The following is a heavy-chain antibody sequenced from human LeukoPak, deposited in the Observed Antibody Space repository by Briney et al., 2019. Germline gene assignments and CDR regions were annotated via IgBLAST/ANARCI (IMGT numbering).Heavy chain of an antibody. D-gene: IGHD3-10*01. Sequence: ASVKVSCKASGYTFTSYGISWVRQAPGQGLEWMGWISAYNGNTNYAQKLQGRVTMTTDTSTSTAYMELRSLRSDDTAVYYCARDGYYYGSGSPPNYYYGMDVWGQGTTVTVSS. CDR1: GYTFTSYG. J-gene: IGHJ6*02. V-gene: IGHV1-18*01. CDR3: ARDGYYYGSGSPPNYYYGMDV. CDR2: ISAYNGNT.